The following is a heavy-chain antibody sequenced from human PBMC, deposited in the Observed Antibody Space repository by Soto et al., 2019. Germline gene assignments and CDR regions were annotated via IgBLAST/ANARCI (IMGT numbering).Heavy chain of an antibody. CDR1: GFTFTNYW. Sequence: GGSLRLSCAVSGFTFTNYWMNWVRQAPGKGPEWVANIKQDGSEKYYVDSVKGRFTISRDNAQNSLYLQMYSLRAEDTAIYYCARGMTVAANWFDTWGQGTLVTVSS. J-gene: IGHJ5*02. CDR3: ARGMTVAANWFDT. V-gene: IGHV3-7*02. D-gene: IGHD6-19*01. CDR2: IKQDGSEK.